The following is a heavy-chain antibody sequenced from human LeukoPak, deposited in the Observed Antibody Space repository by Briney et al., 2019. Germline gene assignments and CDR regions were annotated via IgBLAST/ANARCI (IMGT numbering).Heavy chain of an antibody. D-gene: IGHD5-12*01. V-gene: IGHV3-23*01. J-gene: IGHJ4*02. CDR1: GFTFSSYA. CDR3: AKGYSGYDFSFDY. Sequence: GGSLRLSCAASGFTFSSYAISWVRQAPGKGLEWVSAISGSGGSTYYADSVKGRFTISRDNSKSTLYLQMNSLRAEDTAVYYCAKGYSGYDFSFDYWGQGTLVTVSS. CDR2: ISGSGGST.